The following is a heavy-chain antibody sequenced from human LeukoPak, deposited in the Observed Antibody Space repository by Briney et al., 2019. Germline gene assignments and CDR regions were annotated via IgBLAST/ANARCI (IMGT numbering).Heavy chain of an antibody. CDR3: VRGRVVGLSGDFDY. CDR2: DRKQGNTFIT. D-gene: IGHD2-2*01. J-gene: IGHJ4*02. V-gene: IGHV3-72*01. Sequence: GGSLRLSCVGSGFSFSDHYMDWVRQAPGKGLEWVGRDRKQGNTFITQYAASVKGRFTISRDDSKKSLYLQMNGLNTEDTAVYYCVRGRVVGLSGDFDYWGQGTMVTVPS. CDR1: GFSFSDHY.